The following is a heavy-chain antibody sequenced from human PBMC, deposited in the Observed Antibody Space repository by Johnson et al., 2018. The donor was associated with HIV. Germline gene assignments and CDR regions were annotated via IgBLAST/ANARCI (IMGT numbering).Heavy chain of an antibody. CDR3: AKGGGLLSAFEI. CDR1: GFSFSNYA. V-gene: IGHV3-30-3*01. CDR2: ISYDGSNK. D-gene: IGHD2-2*01. J-gene: IGHJ3*02. Sequence: QVQLVESGGGVVQPGRSLRLSCAASGFSFSNYAMHWVRQAPGKGLEWVAFISYDGSNKYYADSVKGRFTISRDNAKNSLYLQMNSLRAEDTAVYYCAKGGGLLSAFEIWGQGTMVTVSS.